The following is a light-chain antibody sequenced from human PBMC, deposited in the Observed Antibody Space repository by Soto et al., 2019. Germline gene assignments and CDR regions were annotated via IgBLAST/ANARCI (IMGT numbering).Light chain of an antibody. Sequence: QSALTQPRSVSGSPGQSVTISCTGTSSDVGGYNYVSWYQQHPGKAPKLMIYDVSKRPSGVPDCFSGSKSGNTASLTISGLQAEDDTDYYCCPYAGSYTYVFGTGTKVTVL. CDR1: SSDVGGYNY. V-gene: IGLV2-11*01. CDR3: CPYAGSYTYV. CDR2: DVS. J-gene: IGLJ1*01.